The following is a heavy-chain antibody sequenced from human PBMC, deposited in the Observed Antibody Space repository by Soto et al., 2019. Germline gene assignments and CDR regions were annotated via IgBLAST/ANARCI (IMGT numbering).Heavy chain of an antibody. V-gene: IGHV3-33*01. CDR3: AGTLYCSGGSCYWFDP. CDR2: IWYDGSNK. D-gene: IGHD2-15*01. Sequence: GGSLRLSCAASGFTFSSYGMHWVRQAPGKGLEWGAVIWYDGSNKYYADSVKGRFTISRDNSKSTLYLQMNSLRAEDTAVYYCAGTLYCSGGSCYWFDPWGQGTLVTVSS. J-gene: IGHJ5*02. CDR1: GFTFSSYG.